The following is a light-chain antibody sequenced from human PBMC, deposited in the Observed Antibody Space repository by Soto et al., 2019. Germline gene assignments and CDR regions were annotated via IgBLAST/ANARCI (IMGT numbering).Light chain of an antibody. V-gene: IGLV2-14*01. CDR3: SSYTSSSTRV. J-gene: IGLJ1*01. CDR2: DVS. Sequence: QSALTQPASVSGSPGQSITISCTGTSSDVGGVSWYQQHPGKDPKLMISDVSNRPPGVSNRFSGSKSGNTASLTISGLQAEDEADYYCSSYTSSSTRVFGTGTKLTVL. CDR1: SSDVGG.